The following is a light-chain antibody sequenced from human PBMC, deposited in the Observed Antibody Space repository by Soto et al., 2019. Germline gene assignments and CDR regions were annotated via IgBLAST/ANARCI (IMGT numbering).Light chain of an antibody. CDR2: GAS. J-gene: IGKJ1*01. CDR1: QSVGTF. Sequence: EVVLTQTPGTLSLSPGGRASLSCRASQSVGTFLAWYQQRSGQAPRLLIYGASTRASGIPDRFSGSGSGTDFTLTIRSLEPEDFGVYYCQQYGSSLTFGQGTKVDIK. CDR3: QQYGSSLT. V-gene: IGKV3-20*01.